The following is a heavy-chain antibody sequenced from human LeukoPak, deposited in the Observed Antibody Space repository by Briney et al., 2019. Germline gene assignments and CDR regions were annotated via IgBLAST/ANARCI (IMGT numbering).Heavy chain of an antibody. Sequence: SETLSLTCTVSGGSISSYYWSWIRQPPGKGLEWIGFIYDSGSTNYNPSLKSRVTISVDTSKNQFSLKLNSVTAADTAVYYCARQDGSGSYPFDYWGQGTLVTVSS. D-gene: IGHD1-26*01. CDR3: ARQDGSGSYPFDY. J-gene: IGHJ4*02. V-gene: IGHV4-59*01. CDR1: GGSISSYY. CDR2: IYDSGST.